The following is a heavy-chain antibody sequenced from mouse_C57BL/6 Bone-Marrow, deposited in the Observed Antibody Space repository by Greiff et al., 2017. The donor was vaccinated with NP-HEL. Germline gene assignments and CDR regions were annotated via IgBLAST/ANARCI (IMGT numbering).Heavy chain of an antibody. Sequence: VQLQQPGAELVKPGSSVKLSCKASGYTFTSYWMHWVKQRPGRGLEWIGRIDPNSGGTKYNEKFKSKATLTVDKPSSTAYMQLSSLTSEDSAVYYCERSSYGSNYYAMDYWGQGTSVTVSS. V-gene: IGHV1-72*01. CDR2: IDPNSGGT. J-gene: IGHJ4*01. D-gene: IGHD1-1*01. CDR1: GYTFTSYW. CDR3: ERSSYGSNYYAMDY.